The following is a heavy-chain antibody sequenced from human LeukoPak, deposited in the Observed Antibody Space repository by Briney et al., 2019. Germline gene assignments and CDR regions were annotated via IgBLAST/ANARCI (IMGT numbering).Heavy chain of an antibody. CDR1: GGSISSYY. D-gene: IGHD5-12*01. J-gene: IGHJ4*02. CDR2: IYYSGST. V-gene: IGHV4-59*01. CDR3: ASWGGYDPNIYYFDY. Sequence: SETLSLTCTVSGGSISSYYWSWIRQPPGKGLEWIGYIYYSGSTNYNPSLKSRVTMSVDTSKNQFSLKLSSVTAADTAVYYCASWGGYDPNIYYFDYWGQGTLVTVSS.